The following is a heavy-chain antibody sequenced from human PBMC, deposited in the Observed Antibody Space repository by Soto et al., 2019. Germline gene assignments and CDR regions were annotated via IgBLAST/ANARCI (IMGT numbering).Heavy chain of an antibody. V-gene: IGHV4-59*01. CDR1: GGSISSYY. CDR3: ARDYSSNWFDP. D-gene: IGHD6-19*01. J-gene: IGHJ5*02. CDR2: IYYSGST. Sequence: TLSLTFTVSGGSISSYYWSWIRQPPGKGLEWIGYIYYSGSTNYNPSLKSRVTISVDTSKNQFSLKLSSVTAADTAVYYCARDYSSNWFDPWGQGTLVTVSS.